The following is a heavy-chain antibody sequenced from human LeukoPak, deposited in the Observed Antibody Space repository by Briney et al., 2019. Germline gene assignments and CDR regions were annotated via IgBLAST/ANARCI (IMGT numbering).Heavy chain of an antibody. Sequence: PSETLSLACTVSGAFTSTYYWSWVRQPPTGGLEWIGYVIYSGSSNYNPNFSSRVTMSVDTSKSQFSLKLTSVTAADTAVYYCARIDPLGFFDQWGQGTLVTVSS. CDR1: GAFTSTYY. J-gene: IGHJ4*02. D-gene: IGHD6-25*01. CDR2: VIYSGSS. V-gene: IGHV4-59*13. CDR3: ARIDPLGFFDQ.